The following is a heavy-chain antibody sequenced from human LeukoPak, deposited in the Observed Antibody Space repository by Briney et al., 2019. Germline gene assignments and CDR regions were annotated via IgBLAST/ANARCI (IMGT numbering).Heavy chain of an antibody. CDR3: AVSSGSYLSPDY. D-gene: IGHD1-26*01. CDR2: IFPIFGTA. J-gene: IGHJ4*02. CDR1: GGTFSSYA. V-gene: IGHV1-69*05. Sequence: SVKVSCKASGGTFSSYAISWVRQAPGQGLEWMGGIFPIFGTANYAQKFQGRVTITTDESTSTAYMELSSLRSEDTAVYYCAVSSGSYLSPDYWGQGTLVTVSS.